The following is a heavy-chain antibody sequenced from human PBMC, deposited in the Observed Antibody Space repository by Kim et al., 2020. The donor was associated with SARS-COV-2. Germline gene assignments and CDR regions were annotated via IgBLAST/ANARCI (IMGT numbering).Heavy chain of an antibody. CDR1: GGSISSGGYY. D-gene: IGHD3-16*02. J-gene: IGHJ5*02. CDR3: ARATQYYDYVWGSYRTDWFDP. CDR2: IYYSGST. V-gene: IGHV4-31*03. Sequence: SETLSLTCTVSGGSISSGGYYWSWIRQHPGKGLEWIGYIYYSGSTYYNPSLKSRVTISVDTSKNQFSLKLSSVTAADTAVYYCARATQYYDYVWGSYRTDWFDPWGQGTLVTVSS.